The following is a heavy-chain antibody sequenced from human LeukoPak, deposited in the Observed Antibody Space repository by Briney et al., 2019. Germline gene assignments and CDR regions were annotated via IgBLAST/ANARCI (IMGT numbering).Heavy chain of an antibody. J-gene: IGHJ4*02. CDR2: ISYDGSNK. CDR1: GFTFSSYG. D-gene: IGHD3-10*01. CDR3: ASGYGSGSYGGDY. V-gene: IGHV3-30*03. Sequence: GGSLRLSCAASGFTFSSYGMHWVRQAPGKGLEWVAVISYDGSNKYYADSVKGRFTISRDNSKNTLYLQMNSLRAEDTAVYYCASGYGSGSYGGDYWGQGTLVTVSS.